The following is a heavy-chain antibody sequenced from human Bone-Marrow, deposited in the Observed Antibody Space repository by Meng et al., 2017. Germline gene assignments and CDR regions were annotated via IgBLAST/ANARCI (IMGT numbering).Heavy chain of an antibody. V-gene: IGHV5-51*01. CDR1: GYSFTSYW. J-gene: IGHJ6*02. Sequence: GESLKISCKGSGYSFTSYWIGWVRQMPGKGLEWMGIIYPGDSDTRYSPSFQGQVTISADKSISTAYLQGSSLKASDTPMYYCARQTAVRGYSYGSLLSYYYYYYGMDVWGQGTTVTVSS. D-gene: IGHD5-18*01. CDR3: ARQTAVRGYSYGSLLSYYYYYYGMDV. CDR2: IYPGDSDT.